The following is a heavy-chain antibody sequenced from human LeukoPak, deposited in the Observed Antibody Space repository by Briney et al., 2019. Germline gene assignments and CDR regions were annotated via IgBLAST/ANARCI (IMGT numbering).Heavy chain of an antibody. Sequence: PSETLSLTCTVSGGSISSYYWSWIRQPPGKGLEWIGYIYYSGSTNYNPSLKSRVTISVDTSKNQFSLKLSSVTAADTAVYCCASYCSSTSCYLRDAFDIWGQGTMVTVSS. CDR3: ASYCSSTSCYLRDAFDI. J-gene: IGHJ3*02. D-gene: IGHD2-2*01. CDR1: GGSISSYY. CDR2: IYYSGST. V-gene: IGHV4-59*08.